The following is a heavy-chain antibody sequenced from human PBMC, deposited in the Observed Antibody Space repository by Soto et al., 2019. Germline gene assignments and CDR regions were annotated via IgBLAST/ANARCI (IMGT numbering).Heavy chain of an antibody. Sequence: LRLSCAASGFTFSSYAMSWVRQAPGKGLEWVSAISGSGGSTYYADSVKGRFTISRDNSKNTLYLQMNSLRAEDTAVYYCAKDSSSWPTYNWFDPWGQGTLVTVSS. V-gene: IGHV3-23*01. CDR1: GFTFSSYA. D-gene: IGHD6-13*01. CDR2: ISGSGGST. CDR3: AKDSSSWPTYNWFDP. J-gene: IGHJ5*02.